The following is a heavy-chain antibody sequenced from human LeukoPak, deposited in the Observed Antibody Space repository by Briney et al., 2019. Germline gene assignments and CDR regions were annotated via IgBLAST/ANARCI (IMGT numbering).Heavy chain of an antibody. Sequence: ASVKVSCKASGYTFTGYYMHWVRQAPGQGLEWMGWINPNSGGTNYAQKFQGWVTMTRDTSISTAYMEQSRLRSDDTAVYYCARESSSVAGPRGFDYWGQGTLVTVSS. CDR1: GYTFTGYY. V-gene: IGHV1-2*04. CDR3: ARESSSVAGPRGFDY. CDR2: INPNSGGT. J-gene: IGHJ4*02. D-gene: IGHD6-19*01.